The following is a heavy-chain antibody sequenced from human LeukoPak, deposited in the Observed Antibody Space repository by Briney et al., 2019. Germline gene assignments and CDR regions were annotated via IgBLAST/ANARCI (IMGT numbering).Heavy chain of an antibody. CDR3: ASPTVTTYLIDY. V-gene: IGHV4-30-4*01. Sequence: PSETLSLTCTVSGGSISSGGYYWSWIRQPPGKGLEWIGYIYYSGSTYYNPSLKSRVTISVDTSKNQFSLKLSSVTAADTAVYYCASPTVTTYLIDYWGQGTLVTVSS. J-gene: IGHJ4*02. D-gene: IGHD4-17*01. CDR1: GGSISSGGYY. CDR2: IYYSGST.